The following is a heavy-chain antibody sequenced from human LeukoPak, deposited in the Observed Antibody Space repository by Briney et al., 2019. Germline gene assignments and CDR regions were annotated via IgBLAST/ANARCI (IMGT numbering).Heavy chain of an antibody. J-gene: IGHJ4*02. V-gene: IGHV5-51*01. CDR2: IYPGDSDT. D-gene: IGHD3-10*01. Sequence: GESLKISCKGSGYSFTSYWIGWVRQMPGKGLEWMGIIYPGDSDTRYSPSFQGQVTISADKSISTAYLQWSSLKASDTAMYYCARQSTTMVRGVIIPKQYYFDYWGQGTLVTVSS. CDR1: GYSFTSYW. CDR3: ARQSTTMVRGVIIPKQYYFDY.